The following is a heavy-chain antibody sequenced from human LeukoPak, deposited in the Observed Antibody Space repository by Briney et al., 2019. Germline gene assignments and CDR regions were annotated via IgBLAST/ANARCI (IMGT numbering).Heavy chain of an antibody. CDR2: TNEHGSEK. CDR3: TINEH. Sequence: GGSLRLSCAASGITFRGYWMSWVRQAPGKGLEWVANTNEHGSEKYYVDSVKGRFTISRDNAKNPLYLQMNGLRAEDTAIYYCTINEHWGQGTLVSVSS. D-gene: IGHD5-24*01. J-gene: IGHJ1*01. V-gene: IGHV3-7*01. CDR1: GITFRGYW.